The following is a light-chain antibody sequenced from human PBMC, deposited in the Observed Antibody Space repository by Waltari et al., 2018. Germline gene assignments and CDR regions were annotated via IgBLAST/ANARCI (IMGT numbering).Light chain of an antibody. CDR3: QQYYSNFFT. CDR2: WAS. J-gene: IGKJ3*01. V-gene: IGKV4-1*01. Sequence: DIVLTRSPDSLAVSLGERATINCKSSQSVSYSSNNRDYLAWYQQKPGQPPKLLIYWASTRESGVPDRFSGSGSGTDFTLTISSLQAEDVAVYYCQQYYSNFFTFGPGTKVDIK. CDR1: QSVSYSSNNRDY.